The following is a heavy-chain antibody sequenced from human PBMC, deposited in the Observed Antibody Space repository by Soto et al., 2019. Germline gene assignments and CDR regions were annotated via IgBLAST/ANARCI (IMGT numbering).Heavy chain of an antibody. J-gene: IGHJ3*02. CDR3: ARDVENVDAFDI. CDR1: GGSISSGGYY. V-gene: IGHV4-31*03. Sequence: PSETLSLTCTVSGGSISSGGYYCSWIRQHPGKGLEWIGYIYYSGSTYYNPSLKSRVTISVDTSKNQFSLKLSSVTAADTAVYYCARDVENVDAFDIWGQGTMVTVSS. CDR2: IYYSGST. D-gene: IGHD1-1*01.